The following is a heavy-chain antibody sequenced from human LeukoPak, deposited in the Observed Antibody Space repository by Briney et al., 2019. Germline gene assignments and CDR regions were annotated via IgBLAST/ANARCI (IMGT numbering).Heavy chain of an antibody. CDR2: ISYDGSNK. Sequence: GGSLRLSCAASGFTFSSYGMHWVRQAPGKGLEWVAVISYDGSNKYYADSVKGRFTISRDNSKNTLYLQINSLRAEDTAVYYCAKDLRGGDPHGMDVWGQGTTVTVSS. J-gene: IGHJ6*02. V-gene: IGHV3-30*18. D-gene: IGHD2-21*02. CDR3: AKDLRGGDPHGMDV. CDR1: GFTFSSYG.